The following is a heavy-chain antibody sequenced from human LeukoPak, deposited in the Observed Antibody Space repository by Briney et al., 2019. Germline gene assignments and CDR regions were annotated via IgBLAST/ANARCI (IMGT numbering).Heavy chain of an antibody. CDR2: INHSGST. CDR1: GGSFSGYY. J-gene: IGHJ4*02. Sequence: SETLSLTCAVYGGSFSGYYWSWIRQPPGKGLEWIGEINHSGSTNYKPSLKSRVTISVDTSKNQFSLKLSSVTAADTAVYYCARNSGWLYYWGQGTLVTVSS. V-gene: IGHV4-34*01. CDR3: ARNSGWLYY. D-gene: IGHD6-19*01.